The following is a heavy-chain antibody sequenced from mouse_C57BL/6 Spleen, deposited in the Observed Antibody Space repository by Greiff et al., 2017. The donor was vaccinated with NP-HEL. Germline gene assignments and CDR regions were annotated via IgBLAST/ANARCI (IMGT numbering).Heavy chain of an antibody. CDR2: IHPNSGST. V-gene: IGHV1-64*01. CDR1: GYTFTSYW. Sequence: VQLQQPGAELVKPGASVKLSCKASGYTFTSYWMHWVKQRPGQGLEWIGMIHPNSGSTNYNEKFKSKATLTVDKSSSTAYMQLSSLTSEDSAVYYCARDYSNLWFAYWGKGTLVTVSA. J-gene: IGHJ3*01. D-gene: IGHD2-5*01. CDR3: ARDYSNLWFAY.